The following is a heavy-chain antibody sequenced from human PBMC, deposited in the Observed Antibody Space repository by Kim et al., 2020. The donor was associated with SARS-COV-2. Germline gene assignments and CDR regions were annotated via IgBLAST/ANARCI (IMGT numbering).Heavy chain of an antibody. CDR2: INPYSGDT. CDR3: ARVVVDFWSGYYSY. V-gene: IGHV1-2*02. D-gene: IGHD3-3*01. J-gene: IGHJ4*02. Sequence: ASVKVSCKASGYTFTGYDINWVRQAPGQGLEWMGWINPYSGDTNYAQKFQGRVTMTRDTSISTAYMELSRLRSDDTAVYYCARVVVDFWSGYYSYWGQGILLTVSP. CDR1: GYTFTGYD.